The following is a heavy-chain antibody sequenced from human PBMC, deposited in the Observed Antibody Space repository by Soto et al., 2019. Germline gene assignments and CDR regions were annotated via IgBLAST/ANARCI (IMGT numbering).Heavy chain of an antibody. Sequence: VGSLRLSCAASGFTFSSYAMHWVRQAPGKGLEWVAVISYDGSNKYYADSVKGRFTISRDNSKNTLYLQMNSLRAEDTAVYYCARVFSYYYGMDVWGQGTTVTV. CDR2: ISYDGSNK. V-gene: IGHV3-30-3*01. J-gene: IGHJ6*02. CDR3: ARVFSYYYGMDV. CDR1: GFTFSSYA.